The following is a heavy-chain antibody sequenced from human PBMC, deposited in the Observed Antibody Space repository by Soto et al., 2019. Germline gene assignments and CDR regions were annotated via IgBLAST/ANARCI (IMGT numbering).Heavy chain of an antibody. D-gene: IGHD3-16*01. V-gene: IGHV4-30-2*01. Sequence: SETLSLTCAVSGGSICSGGHSWSWIRQPPGKGLEWIGYIYHSGSTYYNPSLKSRVTISVDRSKNQFSLKLSSVTAADTAVYYCARGPPFHWGQGTLVTVSS. CDR3: ARGPPFH. J-gene: IGHJ4*02. CDR2: IYHSGST. CDR1: GGSICSGGHS.